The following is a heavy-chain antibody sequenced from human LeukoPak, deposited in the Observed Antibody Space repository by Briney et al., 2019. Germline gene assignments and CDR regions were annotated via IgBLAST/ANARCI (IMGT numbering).Heavy chain of an antibody. CDR1: GYTFTSYD. V-gene: IGHV1-8*01. J-gene: IGHJ4*02. Sequence: ASVRVSCKASGYTFTSYDFNWVRQATGQRPEWMGWMSPNSGDTGYAQKFQDRVTMTRNTSISTAYMELSSLRSDDTAVYYCARGPPNWGYDYWGPGTLVTVSS. CDR3: ARGPPNWGYDY. D-gene: IGHD7-27*01. CDR2: MSPNSGDT.